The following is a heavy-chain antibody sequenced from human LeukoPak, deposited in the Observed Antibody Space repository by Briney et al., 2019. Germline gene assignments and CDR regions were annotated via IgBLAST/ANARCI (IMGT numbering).Heavy chain of an antibody. CDR3: ARVSPRGLRLIFDY. V-gene: IGHV4-39*07. Sequence: SETLSLTCTVSGGSISSSSYYWGWIRQPPGKGLEWIGSIYYSGSTYYNPSLKSRVTISVDTSKNQFSLKLSSVTAADTAVYYCARVSPRGLRLIFDYWGHGTLVTVSS. CDR2: IYYSGST. D-gene: IGHD5-24*01. J-gene: IGHJ4*01. CDR1: GGSISSSSYY.